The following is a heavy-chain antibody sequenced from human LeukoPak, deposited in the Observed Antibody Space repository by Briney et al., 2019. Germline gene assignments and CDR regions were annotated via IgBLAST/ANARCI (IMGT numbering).Heavy chain of an antibody. J-gene: IGHJ4*02. V-gene: IGHV3-21*01. D-gene: IGHD5-18*01. CDR1: GFTFSSYS. CDR2: ISSSSSYI. CDR3: ARDGVPDSYGFVYYFDY. Sequence: GGSLRLSCAASGFTFSSYSMNWVRQAPGKGLEWVSSISSSSSYIYYADSVKGRFTISRDNAKNSLYLQMNSLRAEDTAVYYCARDGVPDSYGFVYYFDYWGQGTLVTVSS.